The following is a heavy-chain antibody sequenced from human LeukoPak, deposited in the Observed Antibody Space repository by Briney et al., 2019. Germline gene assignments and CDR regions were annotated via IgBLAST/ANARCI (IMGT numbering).Heavy chain of an antibody. CDR3: ASLHDTIGYLVGFYI. CDR1: GGSISSGDYY. J-gene: IGHJ3*02. Sequence: KASGTLSLTCTVSGGSISSGDYYWSWVRQPPGKGLEWIGYIYYSGTTYYNPSLKSRATISVDTSKNEFSLKLSSVTAADTAVYYCASLHDTIGYLVGFYIWGQGTMVTVFS. CDR2: IYYSGTT. D-gene: IGHD3-22*01. V-gene: IGHV4-30-4*01.